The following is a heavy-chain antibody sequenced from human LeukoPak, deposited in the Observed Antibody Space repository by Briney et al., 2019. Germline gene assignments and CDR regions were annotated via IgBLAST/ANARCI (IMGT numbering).Heavy chain of an antibody. CDR3: AKGDDYGANTLLPKYNWFDP. Sequence: GGSLRLSCAASGFTFSNCAMHWVRQAPGKGLEWVAFIRYDGNNKNYADSVKGRFTISRDNSKDTLFLQMNSLRPEDTAVYYCAKGDDYGANTLLPKYNWFDPWGQGTLVTVSS. CDR1: GFTFSNCA. V-gene: IGHV3-30*02. CDR2: IRYDGNNK. D-gene: IGHD4-23*01. J-gene: IGHJ5*02.